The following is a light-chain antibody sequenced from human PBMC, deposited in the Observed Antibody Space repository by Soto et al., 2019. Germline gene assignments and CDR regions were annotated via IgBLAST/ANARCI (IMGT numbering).Light chain of an antibody. CDR2: GAS. V-gene: IGKV3-15*01. CDR1: LTMNNN. J-gene: IGKJ1*01. CDR3: QQYNERPPWT. Sequence: EIVMTQSPATLSVSPGESVTLSCRASLTMNNNIAWYQHKPGQAPRLLIFGASSRATGVPGRFSGSGFGTEFHRSISSLQSEDFAVYYCQQYNERPPWTFGQGTTVEMK.